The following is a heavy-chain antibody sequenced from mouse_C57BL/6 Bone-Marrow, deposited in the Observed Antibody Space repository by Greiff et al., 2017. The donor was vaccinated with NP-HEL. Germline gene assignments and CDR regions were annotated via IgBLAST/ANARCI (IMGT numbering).Heavy chain of an antibody. D-gene: IGHD1-1*01. Sequence: EVQGVESGGGLVQPGGSLKLSCAASGFTFSDYYMYWVRQTPEKRLEWVAYISNGGGSTYYPDTVKGRFTISRDNAKNTLYLQMSRLKSEDTAMYYCARHRYYGSSFSAWFAYWGQGTLVTVSA. V-gene: IGHV5-12*01. CDR2: ISNGGGST. CDR1: GFTFSDYY. CDR3: ARHRYYGSSFSAWFAY. J-gene: IGHJ3*01.